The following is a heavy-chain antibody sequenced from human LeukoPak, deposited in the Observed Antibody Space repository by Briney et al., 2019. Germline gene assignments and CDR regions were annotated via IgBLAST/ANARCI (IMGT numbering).Heavy chain of an antibody. CDR3: ARGVGTDY. CDR1: GFTFSSYW. D-gene: IGHD4-23*01. V-gene: IGHV3-7*03. J-gene: IGHJ4*02. Sequence: GGSLRLSCVVSGFTFSSYWMSWVRQAPEKGLGWVANIKKDGSEIYYVDSVKGRFTISRDNTKSSLYLQMNSLRAEDTAVYYCARGVGTDYWGQGTLVTVSS. CDR2: IKKDGSEI.